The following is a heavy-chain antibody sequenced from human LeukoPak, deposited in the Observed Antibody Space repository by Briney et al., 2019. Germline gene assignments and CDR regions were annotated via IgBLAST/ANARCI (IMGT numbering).Heavy chain of an antibody. CDR3: ARANDYCSGGSCYSEYLQH. Sequence: HPGGSLRLSCAASGFTFSSYSMNWVRQAPGKGLEWVSYISSSSSTIYYADSVKGRFTISRDNAKNSLYLQMNSLRAEDTAVYYCARANDYCSGGSCYSEYLQHWGQGTLVTVSS. J-gene: IGHJ1*01. V-gene: IGHV3-48*01. CDR1: GFTFSSYS. CDR2: ISSSSSTI. D-gene: IGHD2-15*01.